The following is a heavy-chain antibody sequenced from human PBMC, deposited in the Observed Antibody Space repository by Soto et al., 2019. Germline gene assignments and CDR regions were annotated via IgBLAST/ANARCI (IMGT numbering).Heavy chain of an antibody. D-gene: IGHD6-19*01. CDR1: GFTFSSYA. V-gene: IGHV3-30-3*01. CDR2: ISYDGSNK. CDR3: ARDYIAVAGTVEDY. J-gene: IGHJ4*02. Sequence: GGSLRLSCAASGFTFSSYAMHWVRQAPGKGLEWVAVISYDGSNKYYADSVKGRFTISRDNSKNTLYLQMNSLRAEDTAVYYCARDYIAVAGTVEDYWGQGTLVTVSS.